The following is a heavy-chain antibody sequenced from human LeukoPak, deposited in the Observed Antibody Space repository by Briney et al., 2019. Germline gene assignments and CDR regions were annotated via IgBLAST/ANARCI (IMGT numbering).Heavy chain of an antibody. Sequence: ASVKVSCKVSGYTLTELSMHWVRQAPGKGLEWMGGFDPEDGETIYAQKFQGRVTMTRDTSTNTVYMDLSSLRSEDTAVYYCAREIGPIQLHLWGSAFDYWGQGTLVNVSS. J-gene: IGHJ4*02. CDR1: GYTLTELS. V-gene: IGHV1-24*01. CDR2: FDPEDGET. D-gene: IGHD5-18*01. CDR3: AREIGPIQLHLWGSAFDY.